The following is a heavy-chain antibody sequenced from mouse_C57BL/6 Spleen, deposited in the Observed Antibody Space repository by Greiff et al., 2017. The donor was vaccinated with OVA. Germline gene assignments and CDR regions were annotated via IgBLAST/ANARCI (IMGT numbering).Heavy chain of an antibody. CDR2: ISSGGSYT. CDR1: GFTFSSYG. CDR3: ARHKYYYGSSSYWYFDV. J-gene: IGHJ1*03. Sequence: DVKLVESGGDLVKPGGSLKLSCAASGFTFSSYGMSWVRQTPDKRLEWVATISSGGSYTYYPDSVKGRFTISRDNAKNTLYLQMSSLKSEDTAMYYCARHKYYYGSSSYWYFDVWGTGTTVTVSS. V-gene: IGHV5-6*02. D-gene: IGHD1-1*01.